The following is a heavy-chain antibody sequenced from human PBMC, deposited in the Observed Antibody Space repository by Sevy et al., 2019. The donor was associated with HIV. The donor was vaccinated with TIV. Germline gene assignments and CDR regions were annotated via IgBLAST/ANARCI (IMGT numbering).Heavy chain of an antibody. Sequence: GGSLRLSCAASGFTFSSYAMHWVRQAPGKGLEWVAVISYDGSNKYYADSVKGRFTISRDNSKNTLYLQMDGLRAKDTALYYWAGDDEPDYYYVDMDVWGQGTPVTVSS. CDR1: GFTFSSYA. J-gene: IGHJ6*02. D-gene: IGHD7-27*01. CDR3: AGDDEPDYYYVDMDV. V-gene: IGHV3-30-3*01. CDR2: ISYDGSNK.